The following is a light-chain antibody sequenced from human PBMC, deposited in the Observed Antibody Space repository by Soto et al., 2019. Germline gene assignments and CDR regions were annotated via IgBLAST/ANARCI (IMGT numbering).Light chain of an antibody. J-gene: IGKJ1*01. CDR2: AAS. Sequence: EIVMTQSPATLFVSPGERATLSCRASQSVFGNLAWYQQKPGQAPRLLIYAASTRATGIPARFGGSGSGTEFTLTISSLQSEDFAVYYCQQYNNWPPWTFGQGTKVDI. CDR1: QSVFGN. CDR3: QQYNNWPPWT. V-gene: IGKV3-15*01.